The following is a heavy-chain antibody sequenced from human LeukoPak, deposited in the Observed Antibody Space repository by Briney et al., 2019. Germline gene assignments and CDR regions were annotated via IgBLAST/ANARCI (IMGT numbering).Heavy chain of an antibody. D-gene: IGHD3-22*01. CDR1: GFSFSSFW. V-gene: IGHV3-74*01. Sequence: PGGSLRLSCAASGFSFSSFWMHWVRQVPGKGLLWVSGINSDGRTTGYADSVKGRFTISRDNAKNTVDLQMNSLRAEDTAVYYCARYLGDYDSSGYFTFDYWGQGTLVTVSS. CDR2: INSDGRTT. CDR3: ARYLGDYDSSGYFTFDY. J-gene: IGHJ4*02.